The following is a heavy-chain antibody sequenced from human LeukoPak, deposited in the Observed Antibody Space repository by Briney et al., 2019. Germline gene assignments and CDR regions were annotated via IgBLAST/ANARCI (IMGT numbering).Heavy chain of an antibody. CDR3: AATRFSGSYFGPDAFDI. CDR1: GYTFTSYA. D-gene: IGHD1-26*01. CDR2: INAGNGNT. V-gene: IGHV1-3*01. Sequence: ASVKVSCKASGYTFTSYAMHWVRQAPGQRLEWMGWINAGNGNTKYSQKFQGRVTITRDTSASTAYMELSSLRSDDTAVYYCAATRFSGSYFGPDAFDIWGQGTMVTVSS. J-gene: IGHJ3*02.